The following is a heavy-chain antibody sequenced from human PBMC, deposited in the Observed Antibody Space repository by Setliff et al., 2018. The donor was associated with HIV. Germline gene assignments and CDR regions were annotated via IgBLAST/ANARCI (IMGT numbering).Heavy chain of an antibody. CDR3: TTGTRLVD. CDR2: IKHKTDGGTT. V-gene: IGHV3-15*01. CDR1: GFTFSDAW. J-gene: IGHJ4*02. D-gene: IGHD2-21*01. Sequence: SLRLSCVVSGFTFSDAWMNWVRQAPGKGLEWVGRIKHKTDGGTTDYAAPVKGRFTISRDDSKNTLYLQMNSLQIEDTAVYYCTTGTRLVDWGQGALVTVSS.